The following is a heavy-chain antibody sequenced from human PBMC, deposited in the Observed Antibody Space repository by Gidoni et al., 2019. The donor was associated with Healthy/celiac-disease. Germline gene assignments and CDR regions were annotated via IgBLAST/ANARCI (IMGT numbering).Heavy chain of an antibody. J-gene: IGHJ4*02. CDR2: ISSSGSTI. V-gene: IGHV3-11*01. D-gene: IGHD3-22*01. CDR1: GFTFSDYY. Sequence: QVQLVESGGGLVKPGGSLRLSCAASGFTFSDYYISCIRQAPGKGLEWVSYISSSGSTIYYADSVKGRFTISRDNAKNSLYLQMNSLRAEDTAVYYCARDPPYYYDSSGRQGYFDYWGQGTLVTVSS. CDR3: ARDPPYYYDSSGRQGYFDY.